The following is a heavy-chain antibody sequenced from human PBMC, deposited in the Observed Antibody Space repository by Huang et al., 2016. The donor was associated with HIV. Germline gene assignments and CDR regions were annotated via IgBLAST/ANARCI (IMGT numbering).Heavy chain of an antibody. CDR2: IDYSGST. D-gene: IGHD3-3*01. Sequence: QVQLQESGPGLVKPSETLSLTCTVSGGSISTHYWSWIRQPPGQGLEWFGSIDYSGSTNYSPSLKRRVTILLDTSKNQFSLRVNAVTAADTAMYYCARDHHDFWRGYRRMYFFDHWGQGTLVTVSS. CDR1: GGSISTHY. V-gene: IGHV4-59*11. CDR3: ARDHHDFWRGYRRMYFFDH. J-gene: IGHJ4*02.